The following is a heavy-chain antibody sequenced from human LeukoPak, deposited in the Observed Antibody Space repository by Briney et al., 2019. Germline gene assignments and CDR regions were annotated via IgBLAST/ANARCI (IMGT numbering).Heavy chain of an antibody. CDR2: ISWDHGST. CDR1: ASPFVIIP. J-gene: IGHJ4*02. D-gene: IGHD5-18*01. V-gene: IGHV3-43*01. CDR3: AKDIGIQLWKGFDY. Sequence: GGSLGSPVPPLASPFVIIPCPGLVKPPGKVLDWVSLISWDHGSTYYADSVKGRFTISRDNCKNSLYLQMNSLITEVTALYYCAKDIGIQLWKGFDYWGQGTLVTVSS.